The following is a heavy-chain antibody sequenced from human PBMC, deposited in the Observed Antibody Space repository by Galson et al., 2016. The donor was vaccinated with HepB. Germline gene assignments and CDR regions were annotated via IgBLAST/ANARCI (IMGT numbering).Heavy chain of an antibody. CDR3: ARALIKVYYDGRAFDI. J-gene: IGHJ3*02. Sequence: TLSLTCTVSGGSISNDDYYWSWLRQHPGMGLEWIGYIYYTGSTHYNPSLQSRLIMSVDPSKNHFSLNLTSVTAADTAVYYCARALIKVYYDGRAFDIWGQGTVVTVSS. V-gene: IGHV4-31*03. CDR2: IYYTGST. D-gene: IGHD3-22*01. CDR1: GGSISNDDYY.